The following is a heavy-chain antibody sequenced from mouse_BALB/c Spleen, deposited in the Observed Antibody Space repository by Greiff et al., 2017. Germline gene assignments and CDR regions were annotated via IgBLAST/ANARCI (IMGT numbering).Heavy chain of an antibody. J-gene: IGHJ2*01. CDR1: GYTFTSYY. D-gene: IGHD2-10*02. CDR3: AREYGKPYFDY. CDR2: IYPGNVNT. Sequence: VQLQQSGPELVKPGASVRISCKASGYTFTSYYIHWVKQRPGQGLEWIGWIYPGNVNTKYNEKFKGKATLTADKSSSTAYMQLSSLTSEDSAVYFCAREYGKPYFDYWGQGTTLTVSS. V-gene: IGHV1S56*01.